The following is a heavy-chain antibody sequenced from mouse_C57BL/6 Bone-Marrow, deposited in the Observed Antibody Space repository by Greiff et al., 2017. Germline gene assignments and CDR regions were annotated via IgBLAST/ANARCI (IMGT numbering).Heavy chain of an antibody. CDR3: ARSGPLGRSFDY. CDR2: IYPTSGRT. CDR1: GYTFTSYW. D-gene: IGHD4-1*01. Sequence: QVQLQQPGAELVKPGASVKMSCKASGYTFTSYWITWVKQRPGQGLEWIGDIYPTSGRTNYNEKFKSKAILTLDTSSNTAYMQLSSLTSEDSAVFYCARSGPLGRSFDYWGQGTTPTVSS. V-gene: IGHV1-55*01. J-gene: IGHJ2*01.